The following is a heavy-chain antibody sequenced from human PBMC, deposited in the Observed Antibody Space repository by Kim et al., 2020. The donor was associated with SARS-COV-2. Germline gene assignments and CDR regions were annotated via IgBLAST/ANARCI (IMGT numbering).Heavy chain of an antibody. CDR3: TRKGSGSYSPFDY. J-gene: IGHJ4*02. D-gene: IGHD1-26*01. V-gene: IGHV3-49*02. Sequence: YAASVKGRFTISRDDSKGIAYLQMNSLKTEDTAVYYCTRKGSGSYSPFDYWGQGTLVTVSS.